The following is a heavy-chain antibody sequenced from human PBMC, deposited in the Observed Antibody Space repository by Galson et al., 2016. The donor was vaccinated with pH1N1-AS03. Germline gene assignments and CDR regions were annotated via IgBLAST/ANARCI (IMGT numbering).Heavy chain of an antibody. D-gene: IGHD2-15*01. V-gene: IGHV3-49*03. CDR3: TRDGGSGYYSYYMDV. J-gene: IGHJ6*03. CDR2: IRSKTYDGTT. CDR1: GFTFGEYS. Sequence: SLRLSCAASGFTFGEYSMSWFRQAPGKGLEWIGFIRSKTYDGTTEYAASVKGRFTISRDDSDNIAYLRVNSLKTEDTAVFYCTRDGGSGYYSYYMDVWGKGTTVTVSS.